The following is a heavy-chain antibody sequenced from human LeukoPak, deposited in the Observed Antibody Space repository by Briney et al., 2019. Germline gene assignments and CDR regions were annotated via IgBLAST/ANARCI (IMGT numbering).Heavy chain of an antibody. CDR3: ARVIEGASDYMDV. D-gene: IGHD4/OR15-4a*01. V-gene: IGHV4-30-2*05. J-gene: IGHJ6*03. Sequence: PSQTLSLTCTVSGGSISSGGYYWSWIRQPPGKGLEWIGYIYHSGSTYYNPSLKSRVTISVDTSKNQFSLKLSSVTAADTAVYYCARVIEGASDYMDVWGKGTTVTVSS. CDR1: GGSISSGGYY. CDR2: IYHSGST.